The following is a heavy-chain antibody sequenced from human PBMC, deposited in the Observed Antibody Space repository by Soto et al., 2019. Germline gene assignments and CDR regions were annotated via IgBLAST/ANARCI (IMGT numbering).Heavy chain of an antibody. CDR2: IYYSGST. Sequence: SETLSLTWTVSGGSISSGGYYWSWIRQHPGKGLEWIGYIYYSGSTYYNPSLKSRLTISVDTSKNHFSLKLSSVTAADTAVYYCARGGGSGYLDYWGQGTLVTVSS. CDR1: GGSISSGGYY. D-gene: IGHD2-15*01. CDR3: ARGGGSGYLDY. J-gene: IGHJ4*02. V-gene: IGHV4-31*02.